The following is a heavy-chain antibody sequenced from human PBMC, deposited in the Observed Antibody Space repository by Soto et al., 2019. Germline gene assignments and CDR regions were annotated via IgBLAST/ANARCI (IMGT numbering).Heavy chain of an antibody. J-gene: IGHJ1*01. D-gene: IGHD6-19*01. CDR1: GFNFKKFA. CDR2: ISCCGGST. Sequence: GGSLRLSCEASGFNFKKFAMGWVRQAPGEGLEWVSGISCCGGSTFYADSVKGRFSLARDDSKNTLSLQLNSLRVEDTAHYYCAKADGEQWLIPHLDNWGQGTQVTVSS. V-gene: IGHV3-23*01. CDR3: AKADGEQWLIPHLDN.